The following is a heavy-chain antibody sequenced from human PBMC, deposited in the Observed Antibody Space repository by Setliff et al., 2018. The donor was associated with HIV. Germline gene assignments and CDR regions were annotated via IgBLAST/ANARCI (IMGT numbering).Heavy chain of an antibody. V-gene: IGHV4-59*01. D-gene: IGHD6-13*01. CDR3: VASSSWSCRLNY. J-gene: IGHJ4*02. Sequence: SETLSLTCTVSGGSISSYYWSWIRQPPGKGLEWIGYIYYSGSTNYNPSLKSRITISVDTSKNQFSLKLSSVTAADTGIYYCVASSSWSCRLNYWGQGTQVTVSS. CDR1: GGSISSYY. CDR2: IYYSGST.